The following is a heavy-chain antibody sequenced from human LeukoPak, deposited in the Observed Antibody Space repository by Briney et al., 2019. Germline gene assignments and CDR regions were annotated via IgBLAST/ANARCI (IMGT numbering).Heavy chain of an antibody. J-gene: IGHJ5*02. Sequence: SQTLSLTCAISGDSVSNNNAAWNWIRQSPSRGLEWLGRTYYRSKWYDDYAVSVKSRITINPDTSNNQVSLQLNSVTPEDTAIYYRTRGGRGETVALFETWGQGTLVTVSS. CDR3: TRGGRGETVALFET. CDR1: GDSVSNNNAA. V-gene: IGHV6-1*01. CDR2: TYYRSKWYD. D-gene: IGHD6-19*01.